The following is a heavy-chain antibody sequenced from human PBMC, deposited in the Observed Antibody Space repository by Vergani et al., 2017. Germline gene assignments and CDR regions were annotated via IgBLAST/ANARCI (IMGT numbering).Heavy chain of an antibody. CDR2: IKQDGSEK. CDR3: ARVNYDSSGYPHY. V-gene: IGHV3-7*04. CDR1: GFTFSSYW. Sequence: EVQLVESGGGLVQPGGSLRLSCAASGFTFSSYWMSWVRQAPGKGLEWVANIKQDGSEKYYVDSVKGRFTISRDNAKTSLYLQMNSLRAEDTAVYYCARVNYDSSGYPHYWGQGTLVTVSS. D-gene: IGHD3-22*01. J-gene: IGHJ4*02.